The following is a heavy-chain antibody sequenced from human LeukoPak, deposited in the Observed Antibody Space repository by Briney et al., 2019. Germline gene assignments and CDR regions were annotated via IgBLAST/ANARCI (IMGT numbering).Heavy chain of an antibody. CDR3: ATLTGGDDVFDI. CDR2: IYYSGST. D-gene: IGHD4-23*01. CDR1: GGSISSSSYY. J-gene: IGHJ3*02. Sequence: SETLSLTCTVSGGSISSSSYYWGWIRQPPGKGLEWIGSIYYSGSTYYNPSLKSRVTISVLTSKNRFSLKLSSVTAADTAVYYCATLTGGDDVFDIWGQGTMVTVSS. V-gene: IGHV4-39*07.